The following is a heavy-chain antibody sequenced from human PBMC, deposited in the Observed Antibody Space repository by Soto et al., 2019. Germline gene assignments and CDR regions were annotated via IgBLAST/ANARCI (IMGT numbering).Heavy chain of an antibody. CDR2: ISFDATQT. CDR1: GVTFGNYG. D-gene: IGHD3-16*01. Sequence: GGSLRLSCVVSGVTFGNYGMHWVRQCPGKGLEWLAGISFDATQTYYADPVRGRFAISRDNSKNTVYLEMNSLRNEDTALYYSARDSDPRMIPEILMDDFDYWGQGTQVTVSS. J-gene: IGHJ4*02. CDR3: ARDSDPRMIPEILMDDFDY. V-gene: IGHV3-30*03.